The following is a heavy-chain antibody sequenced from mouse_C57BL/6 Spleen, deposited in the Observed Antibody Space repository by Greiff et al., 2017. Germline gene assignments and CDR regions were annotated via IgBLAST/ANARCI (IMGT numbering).Heavy chain of an antibody. CDR2: IYPGDGDT. CDR3: ATMLFYAMDY. Sequence: VQLQQSGAELVKPGASVKLSCTASGFNIKDYYMHWVKQRTGKGLEWIGRIYPGDGDTNYNGKFKGKATLTADKSSSTAYMQLSSLTSEDTAVYFCATMLFYAMDYWGQGTSVTGSS. CDR1: GFNIKDYY. V-gene: IGHV1-82*01. J-gene: IGHJ4*01.